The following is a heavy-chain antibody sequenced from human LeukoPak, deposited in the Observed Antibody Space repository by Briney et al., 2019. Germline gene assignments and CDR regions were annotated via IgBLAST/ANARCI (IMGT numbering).Heavy chain of an antibody. CDR3: ARARGSLGWYSDY. D-gene: IGHD6-19*01. CDR2: IWYDGSKE. J-gene: IGHJ4*02. CDR1: GFTFSSYG. Sequence: GTSLRLSCAASGFTFSSYGMHWIRQAPGKGLEWVAVIWYDGSKEYYADSVKGRFTISRGNSKNTLYLQMNSLRVEDTAVYYCARARGSLGWYSDYWGQGTLVTVSS. V-gene: IGHV3-33*01.